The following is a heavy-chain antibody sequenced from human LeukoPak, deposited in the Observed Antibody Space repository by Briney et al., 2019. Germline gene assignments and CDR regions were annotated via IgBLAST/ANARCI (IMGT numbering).Heavy chain of an antibody. D-gene: IGHD3-10*01. CDR1: GFTFSSYA. V-gene: IGHV3-30*04. CDR3: ARDKYVTMVRGYWVY. J-gene: IGHJ4*02. Sequence: GRSLRLSCAASGFTFSSYAMHWVRQAPGKGLEWVAVISYDGSNKYYADSVKGRLTISRDNSKNTLYLQMNSLRAEDTAVYYCARDKYVTMVRGYWVYWGQGTLVTVSS. CDR2: ISYDGSNK.